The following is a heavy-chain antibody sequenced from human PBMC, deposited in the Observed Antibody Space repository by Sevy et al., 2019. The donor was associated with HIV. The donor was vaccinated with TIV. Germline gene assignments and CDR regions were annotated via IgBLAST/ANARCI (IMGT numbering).Heavy chain of an antibody. CDR1: GFTFSSYG. CDR3: ASLPNNYYDSSGYSGNDAFDV. J-gene: IGHJ3*01. CDR2: IWNDRSNK. D-gene: IGHD3-22*01. Sequence: GGSLRLSCAASGFTFSSYGMHWVRQAPGKGLEWVAVIWNDRSNKHYADSVKGRFTISRDNSKNTLYLQMNSLRADDTAVYYGASLPNNYYDSSGYSGNDAFDVWGQGTMVTVSS. V-gene: IGHV3-33*01.